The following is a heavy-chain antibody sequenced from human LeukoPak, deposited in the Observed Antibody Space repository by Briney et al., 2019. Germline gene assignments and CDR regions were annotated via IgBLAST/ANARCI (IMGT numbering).Heavy chain of an antibody. J-gene: IGHJ6*02. CDR3: ARGSSIAVAGTGLAYYYYYYGMDV. Sequence: PGGSLRLSCAASGFTFSSYSMNWVRQAPGKGLEWVSSISSSSSYIYYADSVKGRFTISGDNAKNSLYLQMNSLRAEDTAVYYCARGSSIAVAGTGLAYYYYYYGMDVWGQGTTVTVSS. CDR1: GFTFSSYS. D-gene: IGHD6-19*01. V-gene: IGHV3-21*04. CDR2: ISSSSSYI.